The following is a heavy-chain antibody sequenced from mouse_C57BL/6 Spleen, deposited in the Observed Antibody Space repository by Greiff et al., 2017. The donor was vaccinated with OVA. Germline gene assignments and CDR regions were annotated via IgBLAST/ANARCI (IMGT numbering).Heavy chain of an antibody. CDR3: TREGQLAYFDY. Sequence: EVMLVESGEGLVKPGGFLKLSCAASGFTFSSYAMSWVRQTPEKRLEWVAYISSGGEYIYHADTVKGRFTISRDNAKNTLYLQMSSLKSEDTAMYYCTREGQLAYFDYWGQGTTLTVSS. J-gene: IGHJ2*01. V-gene: IGHV5-9-1*02. CDR1: GFTFSSYA. CDR2: ISSGGEYI. D-gene: IGHD3-3*01.